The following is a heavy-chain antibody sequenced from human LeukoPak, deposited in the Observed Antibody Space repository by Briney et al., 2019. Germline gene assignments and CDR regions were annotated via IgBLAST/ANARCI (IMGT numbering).Heavy chain of an antibody. Sequence: GTSVKVSCKASGFTFTSSAVQWVRQARGQRLEWIGWIVVGSGNTNYAQKFQERVTITRDMSTSTAYMELSSLRSEDTAVYYCAAGEYCSSTSCYDYYYYMDVWGKGTTVTVSS. V-gene: IGHV1-58*01. J-gene: IGHJ6*03. CDR2: IVVGSGNT. CDR1: GFTFTSSA. D-gene: IGHD2-2*01. CDR3: AAGEYCSSTSCYDYYYYMDV.